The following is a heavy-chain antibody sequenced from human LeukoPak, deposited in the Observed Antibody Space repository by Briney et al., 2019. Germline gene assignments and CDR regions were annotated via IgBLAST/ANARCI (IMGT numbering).Heavy chain of an antibody. CDR3: ARDPHFDY. J-gene: IGHJ4*02. CDR2: ISSSSSTI. CDR1: GFTFDDYA. V-gene: IGHV3-48*01. Sequence: PGGSLRLSCAASGFTFDDYAMHGVRQAPGKGLEWVSYISSSSSTIYYADSVKGRFTISRDNAKNSLYLQMNSLRAEDTAVYYCARDPHFDYWGQGTLVTVSS.